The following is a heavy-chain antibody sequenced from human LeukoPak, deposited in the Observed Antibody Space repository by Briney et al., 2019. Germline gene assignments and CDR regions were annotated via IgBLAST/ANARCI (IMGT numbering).Heavy chain of an antibody. CDR3: ARDLGRGKRNYYYYYGMDV. CDR2: ISSSGSTI. CDR1: GFTFSDYY. J-gene: IGHJ6*02. V-gene: IGHV3-11*01. Sequence: PGGSLRLSCAASGFTFSDYYMSWIRQAPGKGLEWVSYISSSGSTIYYADSVKGRFTISRDNAKNSLYLQMNSLRAEDTAVYYCARDLGRGKRNYYYYYGMDVWGQGTTVTVSS. D-gene: IGHD3-10*01.